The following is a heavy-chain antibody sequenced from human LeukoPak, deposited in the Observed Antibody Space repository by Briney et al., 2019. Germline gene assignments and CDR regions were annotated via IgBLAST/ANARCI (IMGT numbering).Heavy chain of an antibody. CDR1: GFTFSIYA. Sequence: GGSLRLSCAASGFTFSIYAFHWVRQAPGKGLEWVAFISEDAGSNKYYADSVKGRFTISRDNSRNTLYLQMNSLTPEDTAVYYCAKEDVTMVTPDYWGQGTLVTVSS. V-gene: IGHV3-30-3*02. CDR3: AKEDVTMVTPDY. CDR2: ISEDAGSNK. J-gene: IGHJ4*02. D-gene: IGHD5-18*01.